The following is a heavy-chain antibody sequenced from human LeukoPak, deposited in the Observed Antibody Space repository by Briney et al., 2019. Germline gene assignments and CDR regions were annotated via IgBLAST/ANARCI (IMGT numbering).Heavy chain of an antibody. CDR3: ASKFTDFDY. Sequence: GGSLRLSCAAPGFTFSNYAMTWVRQAPGKGLEWVSSISSSSSYIYYADSVKGRFTISRDNAKNSLYLQMNSLRAEDTAVYYCASKFTDFDYWGQGTLVTVSS. J-gene: IGHJ4*02. CDR2: ISSSSSYI. V-gene: IGHV3-21*01. CDR1: GFTFSNYA.